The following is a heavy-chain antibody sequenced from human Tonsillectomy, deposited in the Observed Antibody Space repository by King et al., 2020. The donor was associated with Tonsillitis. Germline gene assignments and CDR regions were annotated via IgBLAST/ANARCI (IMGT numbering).Heavy chain of an antibody. D-gene: IGHD3-22*01. Sequence: QLVQSGAEVKKPGASVKVSCKASGYTFTDYYMHWVRQAPGQGLEWMGWINPNSGDTKYAQKFQVRVTVTRDTSIGTAYMELRRLISDDTAVYYCARDQATVDYYDSSGYSSFDYWGQGTLVTVSS. CDR1: GYTFTDYY. CDR3: ARDQATVDYYDSSGYSSFDY. V-gene: IGHV1-2*02. CDR2: INPNSGDT. J-gene: IGHJ4*02.